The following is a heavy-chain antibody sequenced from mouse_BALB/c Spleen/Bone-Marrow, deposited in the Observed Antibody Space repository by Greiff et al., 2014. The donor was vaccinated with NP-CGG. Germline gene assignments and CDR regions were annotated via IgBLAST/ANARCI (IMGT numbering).Heavy chain of an antibody. Sequence: VHLVESGPGLVAPSQSLSITCTISGFSLTSYGVHWVRQPPGKGLEWLVVIWSDGSTTYNSALKSRLSISKDNPKSQVFLKMNSLRTDDTAMYYCARHGNYAMDYWGQGTSVTVSS. CDR2: IWSDGST. J-gene: IGHJ4*01. CDR1: GFSLTSYG. D-gene: IGHD1-1*02. V-gene: IGHV2-6-1*01. CDR3: ARHGNYAMDY.